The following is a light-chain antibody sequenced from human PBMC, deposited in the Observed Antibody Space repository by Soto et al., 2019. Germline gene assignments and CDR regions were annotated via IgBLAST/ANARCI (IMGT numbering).Light chain of an antibody. CDR3: SSFTTSNTWV. Sequence: QSALTQPASVSGSPGQSITISCTGSSSDIGKYNLVSWYQQHSGNAPKLILYEVSRRPSGVPPRFTGSKSGNTASLTISGLQADDEGDYYCSSFTTSNTWVFGGGTKL. V-gene: IGLV2-14*02. CDR2: EVS. CDR1: SSDIGKYNL. J-gene: IGLJ3*02.